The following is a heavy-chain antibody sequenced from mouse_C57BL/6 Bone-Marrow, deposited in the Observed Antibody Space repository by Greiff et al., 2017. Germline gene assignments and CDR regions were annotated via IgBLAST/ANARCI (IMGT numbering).Heavy chain of an antibody. D-gene: IGHD1-1*01. CDR2: FYPGSGSI. CDR1: GYTFTEYT. J-gene: IGHJ3*01. Sequence: QVQLQQSGAELVKPGASVKLSCKASGYTFTEYTIHWVKQRSGQGLEWIGWFYPGSGSIKYNEKFKDKATLTADKSSSAVYMELSRLTSEDSAVYFCARHEVLYDDGVAWFAYWGQGTLVTVSA. CDR3: ARHEVLYDDGVAWFAY. V-gene: IGHV1-62-2*01.